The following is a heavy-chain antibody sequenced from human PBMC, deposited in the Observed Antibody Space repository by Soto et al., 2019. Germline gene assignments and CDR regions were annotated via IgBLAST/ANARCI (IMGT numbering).Heavy chain of an antibody. D-gene: IGHD6-13*01. CDR1: GYTFTGYY. V-gene: IGHV1-2*02. CDR2: INPNSGGT. CDR3: ARVGAAAGPSDAFDI. J-gene: IGHJ3*02. Sequence: QVQLVQSGAEVKKPGASVKVSCKASGYTFTGYYMHWVRQAPGQGLAWMGWINPNSGGTNYAQKFQGRVTMTRDASISTAYMELSRLRSDDTAVYYCARVGAAAGPSDAFDIWGQGTMVTVSS.